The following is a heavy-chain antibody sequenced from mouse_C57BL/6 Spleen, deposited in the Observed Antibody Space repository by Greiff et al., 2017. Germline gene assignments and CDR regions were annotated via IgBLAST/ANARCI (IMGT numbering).Heavy chain of an antibody. CDR3: ARNYGNYGFDV. CDR1: GYTFTSYW. CDR2: IDPSDSYT. Sequence: QVQLQQPGAELVMPGASVKLSCKASGYTFTSYWMHWVKQRPGQGLEWIGEIDPSDSYTNYNHKFKGKSTLTVDKSSSTAYMQHSSLTSEDSAVYYWARNYGNYGFDVWGTGTTVTVSS. D-gene: IGHD2-1*01. J-gene: IGHJ1*03. V-gene: IGHV1-69*01.